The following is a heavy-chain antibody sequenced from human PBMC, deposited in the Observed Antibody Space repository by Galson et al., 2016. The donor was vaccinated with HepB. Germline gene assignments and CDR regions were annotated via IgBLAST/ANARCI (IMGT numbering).Heavy chain of an antibody. J-gene: IGHJ3*01. CDR1: GFTFGDYA. Sequence: SLRLSCAASGFTFGDYAMHWVRQVPGKGLEWVSGINWNSARTGYADSVKGRFTVSRDNAKNSLHLQMGSLTVEDTALYYCAKDIAATHDAFDFWGQGTMVTVSS. D-gene: IGHD6-13*01. CDR3: AKDIAATHDAFDF. CDR2: INWNSART. V-gene: IGHV3-9*01.